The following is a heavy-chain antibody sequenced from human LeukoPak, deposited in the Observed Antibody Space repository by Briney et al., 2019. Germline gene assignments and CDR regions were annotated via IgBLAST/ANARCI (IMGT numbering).Heavy chain of an antibody. CDR3: VKGLGTVAGPFDY. V-gene: IGHV3-23*01. J-gene: IGHJ4*02. CDR1: EFTFSNYA. D-gene: IGHD6-19*01. CDR2: ISASGGST. Sequence: PGGSLRLSCAASEFTFSNYALTWVRQAPGKGLEWVSAISASGGSTYYADSVKGRFTISRDNSKNTLSLQMNSLRAEDTAIYYCVKGLGTVAGPFDYWGQGALVTVSS.